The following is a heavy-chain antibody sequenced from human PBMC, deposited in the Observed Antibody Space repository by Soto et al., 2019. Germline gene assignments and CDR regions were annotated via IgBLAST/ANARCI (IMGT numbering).Heavy chain of an antibody. D-gene: IGHD6-13*01. J-gene: IGHJ4*02. CDR1: GYTFTSYA. CDR2: INAANGNT. Sequence: QVQLVQSGAEVKKPGASVKVSCKASGYTFTSYAIHWVRQAPGQRPERMGWINAANGNTKYSQKFQGRVTITRDTSANTAYMELSSLTSEDTAIFYCTRDEAGYSNRGDFDYWGQGTQVTVSS. V-gene: IGHV1-3*01. CDR3: TRDEAGYSNRGDFDY.